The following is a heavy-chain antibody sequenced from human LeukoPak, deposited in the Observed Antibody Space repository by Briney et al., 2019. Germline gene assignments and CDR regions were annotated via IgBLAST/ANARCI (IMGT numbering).Heavy chain of an antibody. CDR1: GYTFTCYY. Sequence: ASVKVSCKASGYTFTCYYMHWVRQAPGQGLEWMGWINPNSGGTNYAQKFQGRVTMTRDTSISTAYMELSRLRSDDTAVYYCARDAVDTSSGYYYVGYWGQGTLVTVSS. CDR2: INPNSGGT. D-gene: IGHD3-22*01. J-gene: IGHJ4*02. V-gene: IGHV1-2*02. CDR3: ARDAVDTSSGYYYVGY.